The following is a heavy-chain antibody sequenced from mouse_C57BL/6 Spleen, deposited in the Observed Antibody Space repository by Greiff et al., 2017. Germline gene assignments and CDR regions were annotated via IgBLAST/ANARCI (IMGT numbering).Heavy chain of an antibody. Sequence: EVQLQESGPGLVKPSQSLSLTCSVTGYSITSGYYWNWIRQFPGNKLEWMGYISYDGSNNYNPSLKNRISITRDTSKNQFFLKLNSVTTEDTATYYCARGPLLLRYWYFDVWGTGTTVTVSS. D-gene: IGHD1-1*01. CDR1: GYSITSGYY. V-gene: IGHV3-6*01. CDR2: ISYDGSN. J-gene: IGHJ1*03. CDR3: ARGPLLLRYWYFDV.